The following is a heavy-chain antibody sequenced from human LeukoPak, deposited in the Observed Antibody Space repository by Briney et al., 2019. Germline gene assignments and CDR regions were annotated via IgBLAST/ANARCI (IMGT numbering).Heavy chain of an antibody. CDR2: ISSGSSTI. D-gene: IGHD6-19*01. V-gene: IGHV3-48*02. J-gene: IGHJ4*02. CDR1: GFTFSAYA. Sequence: PGGSLRLSCEASGFTFSAYAMTWVRQAPGKGLEWVSYISSGSSTIYYTDSLKGRFTISRDNAKNSLYLQMNSLRDEDTAVYYCARGKVGYSNGWSAADYWGQGTLVTVSS. CDR3: ARGKVGYSNGWSAADY.